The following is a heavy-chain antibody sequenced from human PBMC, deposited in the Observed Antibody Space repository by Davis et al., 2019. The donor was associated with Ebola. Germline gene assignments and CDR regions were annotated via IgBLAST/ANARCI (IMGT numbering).Heavy chain of an antibody. CDR2: IYYSGST. Sequence: MPSETLSLICTVSGGSISSNSWSWIRQPPGKGLEWIGYIYYSGSTNYNPSLKSRVTISVDTSKNQFSLKLTSVTAADTAVYYCARDRHYSNYGGWDYWGQGTLVTVSS. CDR1: GGSISSNS. D-gene: IGHD4-11*01. J-gene: IGHJ4*02. V-gene: IGHV4-59*01. CDR3: ARDRHYSNYGGWDY.